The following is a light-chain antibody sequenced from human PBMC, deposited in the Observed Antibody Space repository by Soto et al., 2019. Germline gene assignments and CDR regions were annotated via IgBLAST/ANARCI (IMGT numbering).Light chain of an antibody. CDR3: SSYTTSNTRQIV. V-gene: IGLV2-14*03. Sequence: QSVLTQPASVSGSPGQSINISCTGTSSDVGGYNYVSWYQHHPGKAPKLIIYDVSNRPSGVSNPFSGSKSGNTASLTISRLQPEDEADYYCSSYTTSNTRQIVFGTGTKVTVL. CDR2: DVS. CDR1: SSDVGGYNY. J-gene: IGLJ1*01.